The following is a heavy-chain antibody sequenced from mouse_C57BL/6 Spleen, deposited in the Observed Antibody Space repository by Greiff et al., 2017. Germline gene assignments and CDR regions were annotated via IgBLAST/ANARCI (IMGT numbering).Heavy chain of an antibody. CDR2: ISSGGDYI. J-gene: IGHJ4*01. D-gene: IGHD1-1*01. V-gene: IGHV5-9-1*02. CDR1: GFTFSSYA. Sequence: EVQVVESGEGLVKPGGSLKLSCAASGFTFSSYAMSWVRQTPEKRLEWVAYISSGGDYIYYADTVKGRFTISRDNARNTLYLQMSSLKSEDTAMYYCTRSYYGSSLAGDYAMDYWGQGTSVTVSS. CDR3: TRSYYGSSLAGDYAMDY.